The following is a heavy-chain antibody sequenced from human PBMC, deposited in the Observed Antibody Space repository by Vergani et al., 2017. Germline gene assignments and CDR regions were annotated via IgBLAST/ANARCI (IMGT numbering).Heavy chain of an antibody. D-gene: IGHD2-2*02. Sequence: EVQLVQSGAEVKKPGESLRISCKGSGYSFTSYWISWVRQMPGKGLEWMGRIDPSDSYTNYSPSFQGHVTISADKSISTAYLQWSSLKASDTAMYYCARGYCSSTSCYTMDVWGQGTTVTVSS. CDR1: GYSFTSYW. V-gene: IGHV5-10-1*03. CDR3: ARGYCSSTSCYTMDV. CDR2: IDPSDSYT. J-gene: IGHJ6*02.